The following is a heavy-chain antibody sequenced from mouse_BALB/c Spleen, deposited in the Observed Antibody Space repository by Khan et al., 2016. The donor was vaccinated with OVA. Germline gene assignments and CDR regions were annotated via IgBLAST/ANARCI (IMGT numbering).Heavy chain of an antibody. CDR3: ARGGWSYARDD. Sequence: VQLKQSGAELVKPGASVKLSCTASGFNIKDTYIHWVMQRPEQGLEWIGRIDPANDNTQYDPRFQGKATITADTSSNTADLQFSSLTSEDTAVYYCARGGWSYARDDWGQGTSVTVAS. D-gene: IGHD1-1*02. V-gene: IGHV14-3*02. J-gene: IGHJ4*01. CDR1: GFNIKDTY. CDR2: IDPANDNT.